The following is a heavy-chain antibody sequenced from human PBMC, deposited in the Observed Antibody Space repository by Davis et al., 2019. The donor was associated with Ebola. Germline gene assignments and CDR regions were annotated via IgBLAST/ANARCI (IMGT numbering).Heavy chain of an antibody. CDR1: GFTFSSYA. J-gene: IGHJ6*02. D-gene: IGHD4-11*01. CDR2: IRYDGSNK. V-gene: IGHV3-30*02. CDR3: ARAGSNYPLGYYYGMDV. Sequence: GESLKISCAASGFTFSSYAMHWVRQAPGKGLEWVAFIRYDGSNKYYADSVKGRFTISRDNAKNSLYLQMNSLRAEDTAVYYCARAGSNYPLGYYYGMDVWGQGTTVTVSS.